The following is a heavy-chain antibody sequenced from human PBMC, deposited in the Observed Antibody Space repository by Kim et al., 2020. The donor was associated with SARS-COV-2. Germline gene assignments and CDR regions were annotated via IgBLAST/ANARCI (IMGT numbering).Heavy chain of an antibody. CDR3: AKVNPEGFVAEGY. J-gene: IGHJ4*02. D-gene: IGHD2-15*01. Sequence: YAASVKGRFTISRDNSKNTLYLQMNSLRAEDTAVYYCAKVNPEGFVAEGYWGQGTLVTVSS. V-gene: IGHV3-23*01.